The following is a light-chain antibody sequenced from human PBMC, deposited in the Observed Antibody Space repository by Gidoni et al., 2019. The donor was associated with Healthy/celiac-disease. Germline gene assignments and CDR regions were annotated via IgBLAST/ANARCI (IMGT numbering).Light chain of an antibody. CDR2: KVS. Sequence: VVMAQSTLSLRVTLGQPASISCRSSQSLVYSDVNTDLNWCQQRPGQSPRRLIYKVSNRDSGVPDRFSRSGSGTDFPLQISSVEADDVWVYYCMQGTPRRWTFGQGTKVEIK. CDR1: QSLVYSDVNTD. CDR3: MQGTPRRWT. J-gene: IGKJ1*01. V-gene: IGKV2-30*01.